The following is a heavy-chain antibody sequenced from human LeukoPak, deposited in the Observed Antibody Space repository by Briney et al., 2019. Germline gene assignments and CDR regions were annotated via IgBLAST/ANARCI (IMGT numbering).Heavy chain of an antibody. J-gene: IGHJ4*02. CDR2: ISGSSSTI. CDR1: GFTFSSYG. CDR3: AKQGAGIRD. V-gene: IGHV3-48*01. D-gene: IGHD6-19*01. Sequence: GGSLRLSCAASGFTFSSYGMNWVRQAPGKGLEGISYISGSSSTIYYADSVKGRFTISRDNAKNSLYLQMNSLRAEDTAVYYCAKQGAGIRDWGQGTLVTVSS.